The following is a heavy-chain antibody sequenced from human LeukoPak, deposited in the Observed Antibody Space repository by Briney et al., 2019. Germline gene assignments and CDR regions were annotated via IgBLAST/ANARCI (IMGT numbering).Heavy chain of an antibody. D-gene: IGHD2-8*02. Sequence: GGSLRLSCAASGFTFKNYGMHWIRQATGKGLEWVSFIWSDGNNRFYADSVKGRFTISRDNSKNMLYLQMDTLRAEDTALYYCAKDPGASVSGFHMDVWGKGTTVIVSS. J-gene: IGHJ6*03. CDR1: GFTFKNYG. V-gene: IGHV3-30*02. CDR2: IWSDGNNR. CDR3: AKDPGASVSGFHMDV.